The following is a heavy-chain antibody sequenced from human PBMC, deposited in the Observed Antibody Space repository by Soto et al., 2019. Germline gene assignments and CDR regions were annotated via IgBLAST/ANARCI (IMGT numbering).Heavy chain of an antibody. CDR3: FTGRQFRPAY. CDR1: GCTFNDAW. J-gene: IGHJ4*02. V-gene: IGHV3-15*07. Sequence: PGGSLRLSCAASGCTFNDAWMNWVRQAPGKGLEWVGRIKSKIDGGTTDYAALVKGRFTISRDDSKSRVYLQMNSLKTEDTPLYYCFTGRQFRPAYWGQGTLVTVSS. CDR2: IKSKIDGGTT.